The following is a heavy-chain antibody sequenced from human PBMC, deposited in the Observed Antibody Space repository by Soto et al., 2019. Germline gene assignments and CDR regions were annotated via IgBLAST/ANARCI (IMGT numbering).Heavy chain of an antibody. D-gene: IGHD2-2*01. Sequence: SATLSLTCTVSGGSISSGGYYWSWIRQHPGKGLEWIGYIYYSGSTYYNPSLKSRVTISVDTSKNQFSLKLSSVTAADTAVYYCARVPGGRYCSSTSCYYLDYWGQGTLVTVSS. V-gene: IGHV4-31*03. CDR2: IYYSGST. J-gene: IGHJ4*02. CDR3: ARVPGGRYCSSTSCYYLDY. CDR1: GGSISSGGYY.